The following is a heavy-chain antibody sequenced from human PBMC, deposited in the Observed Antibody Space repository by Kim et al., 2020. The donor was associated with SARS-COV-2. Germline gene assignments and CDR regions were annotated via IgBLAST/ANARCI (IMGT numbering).Heavy chain of an antibody. Sequence: SETLSLTCAVSGGSISSSNWWSWVRQPPGKGLEWIGEIYHSGSTNYNPSLKSRVTISVDKSKNQFSLKLSSVTAADTAVYYCARSPFEGFRSGYLHWGQGTLVTVSS. CDR2: IYHSGST. J-gene: IGHJ4*02. V-gene: IGHV4-4*02. D-gene: IGHD3-3*01. CDR3: ARSPFEGFRSGYLH. CDR1: GGSISSSNW.